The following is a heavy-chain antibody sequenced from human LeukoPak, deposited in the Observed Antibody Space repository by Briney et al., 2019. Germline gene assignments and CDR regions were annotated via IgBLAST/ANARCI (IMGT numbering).Heavy chain of an antibody. Sequence: GGSLRLSCAASGFTVSSNYMSWVRQAPGKGLEWVSVIYSGGSTYYADSVKGRFTISRDNSKNTLYLQMNSLRAEDTAVYYCATGLWFGEFNFDYWGQGTLVTVSS. CDR1: GFTVSSNY. CDR2: IYSGGST. D-gene: IGHD3-10*01. V-gene: IGHV3-66*01. J-gene: IGHJ4*02. CDR3: ATGLWFGEFNFDY.